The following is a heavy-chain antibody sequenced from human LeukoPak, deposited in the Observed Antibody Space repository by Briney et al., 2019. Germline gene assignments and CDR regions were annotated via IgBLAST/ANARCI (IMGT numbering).Heavy chain of an antibody. V-gene: IGHV4-39*07. D-gene: IGHD3-10*01. CDR1: GGSISSSSYY. CDR3: ARVWFGELFCYFDY. CDR2: IYYSGST. Sequence: PSETLSLTCTVSGGSISSSSYYWGWVRQPPGKGLEWVGSIYYSGSTYYNPSLKSRVTISVDTSKNQFSLKLSSVTAADTAVYYCARVWFGELFCYFDYWGQGTLVTVSS. J-gene: IGHJ4*02.